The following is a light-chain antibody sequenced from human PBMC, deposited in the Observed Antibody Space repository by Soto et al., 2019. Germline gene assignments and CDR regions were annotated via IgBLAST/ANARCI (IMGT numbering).Light chain of an antibody. V-gene: IGLV2-14*01. J-gene: IGLJ2*01. CDR3: SSYTSSRGV. CDR1: SSDVGGYNY. Sequence: QSALTQPASVSGSPGQSITISCTGTSSDVGGYNYVSWYQQHPGKAPKLMIYEVSNRPSGVSNRFSGSQSGNTASLTISGLQAEDEADYYCSSYTSSRGVFGGGTQLTVL. CDR2: EVS.